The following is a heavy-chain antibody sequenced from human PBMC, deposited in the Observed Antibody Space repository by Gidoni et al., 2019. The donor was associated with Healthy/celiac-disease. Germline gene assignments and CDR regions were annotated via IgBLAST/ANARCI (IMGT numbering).Heavy chain of an antibody. V-gene: IGHV3-30*04. CDR2: ISYDGSNK. D-gene: IGHD6-19*01. CDR3: AREDSSGWHNWFDP. CDR1: GFTFSSYA. J-gene: IGHJ5*02. Sequence: QVQLVESGGGVVQPGRSLRPSCAASGFTFSSYAMPWVRQAPGKGLEWVAVISYDGSNKYYADSVKGRFTISRDNSKNTLYLQMNSLRAEDTAVYYCAREDSSGWHNWFDPWGQGTLVTVSS.